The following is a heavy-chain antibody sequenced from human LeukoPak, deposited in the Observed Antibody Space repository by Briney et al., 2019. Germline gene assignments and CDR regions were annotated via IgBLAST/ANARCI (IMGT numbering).Heavy chain of an antibody. D-gene: IGHD3-22*01. CDR2: FDPEEGKT. Sequence: GASVKVSCKISGDNVTELSMHWVRQAPGKGLEWMGGFDPEEGKTIYAQKFQGRVTMTEDTSTDTVYMELSSLRSEDTAFYYCATEDGSAYYDAFDIWGQGTMVTVSS. CDR1: GDNVTELS. J-gene: IGHJ3*02. V-gene: IGHV1-24*01. CDR3: ATEDGSAYYDAFDI.